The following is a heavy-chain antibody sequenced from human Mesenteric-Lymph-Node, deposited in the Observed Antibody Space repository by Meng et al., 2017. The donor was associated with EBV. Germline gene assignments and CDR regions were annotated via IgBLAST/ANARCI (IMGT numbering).Heavy chain of an antibody. CDR3: ARGDTMVQGGFDY. J-gene: IGHJ4*02. V-gene: IGHV4-34*01. Sequence: VQLRAWGRGLLKPSETLSLTCAGYGGSFSGYYWSWIRQPPGKGLEWIGEINHSGSTNYNPSLKSRVTISVDTSKNQFSLKLSSVTAADTAVYYCARGDTMVQGGFDYWGQGTLVTVSS. D-gene: IGHD3-10*01. CDR1: GGSFSGYY. CDR2: INHSGST.